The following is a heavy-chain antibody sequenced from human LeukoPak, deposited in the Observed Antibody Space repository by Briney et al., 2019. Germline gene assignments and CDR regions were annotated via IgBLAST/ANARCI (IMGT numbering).Heavy chain of an antibody. Sequence: PGGSLRLSCAASGFTFSSYWMLWVRQAPGKGPVWVSRINPDGSSTSYADSVKGRFTISRDNAKNTLYLQMNSMRAEDTAVYYCARDRGCYGYWGQGTLVTVSS. CDR3: ARDRGCYGY. CDR2: INPDGSST. V-gene: IGHV3-74*01. J-gene: IGHJ4*02. D-gene: IGHD1-26*01. CDR1: GFTFSSYW.